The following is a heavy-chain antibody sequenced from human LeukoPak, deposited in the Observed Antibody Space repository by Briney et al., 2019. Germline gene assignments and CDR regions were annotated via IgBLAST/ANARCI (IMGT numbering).Heavy chain of an antibody. CDR2: ISGDGDST. V-gene: IGHV3-43*02. CDR1: GFTFDDYA. J-gene: IGHJ4*02. CDR3: ARGFSTVTTD. Sequence: GGSLRLSCAASGFTFDDYAIHLVRQAPGKGLEWVSLISGDGDSTFYADSVKGRFTISRDNSKNSLYLQMNSLRAEDTAVYYCARGFSTVTTDWGQGTLVTVSS. D-gene: IGHD4-17*01.